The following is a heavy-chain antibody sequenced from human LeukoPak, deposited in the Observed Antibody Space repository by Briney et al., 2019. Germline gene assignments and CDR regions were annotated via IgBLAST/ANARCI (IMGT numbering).Heavy chain of an antibody. CDR1: GFTFSSYA. V-gene: IGHV3-30-3*01. CDR3: AREVFSDYDFWSGYYHNWFDP. D-gene: IGHD3-3*01. Sequence: PGGSLRLSCAASGFTFSSYAMHWVRQAPGKGLEWVAVISYDGSNKYYADSVKGRFTISRDNSKNTLYLQMSSLRAEDTAVYYCAREVFSDYDFWSGYYHNWFDPWGQGTLVTVSS. J-gene: IGHJ5*02. CDR2: ISYDGSNK.